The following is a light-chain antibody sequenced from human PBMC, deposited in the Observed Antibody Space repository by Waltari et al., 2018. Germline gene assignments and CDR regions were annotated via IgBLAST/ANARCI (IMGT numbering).Light chain of an antibody. CDR3: SMYMGSGVWV. J-gene: IGLJ3*02. CDR2: KGI. V-gene: IGLV8-61*01. CDR1: SGSGSSTSY. Sequence: QTVVTQEPSLSVSPGGTVTLTCALSSGSGSSTSYPTWYQQTPGQPPRPPVYKGIGRSSGVPDRFSGSILGNTAALTITGAQADDESDYYCSMYMGSGVWVFGGGTKLTVL.